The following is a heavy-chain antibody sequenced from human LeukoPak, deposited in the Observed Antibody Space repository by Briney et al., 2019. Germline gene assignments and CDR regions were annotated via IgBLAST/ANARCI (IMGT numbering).Heavy chain of an antibody. V-gene: IGHV4-34*01. J-gene: IGHJ4*02. D-gene: IGHD3-10*01. CDR1: GGSFSGFY. CDR2: INNSGST. CDR3: ARGLYYGSGSYYNDY. Sequence: SETLSLTCAVYGGSFSGFYWSWIRQPPGQGLEWIGEINNSGSTNYNPSLKSRVTISVDTSKNQFSLKLSSVTAADTAVYYGARGLYYGSGSYYNDYWGQGTLVTVSS.